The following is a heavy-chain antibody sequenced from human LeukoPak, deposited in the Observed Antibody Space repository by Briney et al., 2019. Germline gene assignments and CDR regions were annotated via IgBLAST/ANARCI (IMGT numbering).Heavy chain of an antibody. CDR1: CGSISTYY. V-gene: IGHV4-59*01. Sequence: SETLSLTCTVSCGSISTYYWSWIRQPPGKGLEWIGYIYYSGSTNYNPSLKSRVTISVDTSKNQFSLKLSSVTAADTAVYYCARAHYASGSFFDYWGQGTLVTVSS. CDR2: IYYSGST. J-gene: IGHJ4*02. CDR3: ARAHYASGSFFDY. D-gene: IGHD3-10*01.